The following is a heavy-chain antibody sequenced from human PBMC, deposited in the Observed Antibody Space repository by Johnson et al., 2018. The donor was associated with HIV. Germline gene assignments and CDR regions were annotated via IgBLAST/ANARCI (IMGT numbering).Heavy chain of an antibody. CDR2: INWNGGST. D-gene: IGHD6-13*01. CDR3: ARGKGAAAGLDAFDI. Sequence: VQLVESGGGLVKPGGSLRLSCAASGFTFDDYGMSWVRPAPGKGLEWVSGINWNGGSTGYADSMKGRFTISRDNARNSLYLQMNSLRAEDTALYFCARGKGAAAGLDAFDIWGQGIMVTVSS. J-gene: IGHJ3*02. CDR1: GFTFDDYG. V-gene: IGHV3-20*04.